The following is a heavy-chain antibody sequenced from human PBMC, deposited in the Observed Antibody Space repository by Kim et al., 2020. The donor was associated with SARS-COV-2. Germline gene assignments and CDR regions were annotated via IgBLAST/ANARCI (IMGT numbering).Heavy chain of an antibody. D-gene: IGHD3-16*01. Sequence: IFGTANYAQKFQGRVTITAEESTSTAYMELSSLRSEDTAVYYCARDWGQFWGQGTLVTVSS. V-gene: IGHV1-69*01. CDR3: ARDWGQF. J-gene: IGHJ4*02. CDR2: IFGTA.